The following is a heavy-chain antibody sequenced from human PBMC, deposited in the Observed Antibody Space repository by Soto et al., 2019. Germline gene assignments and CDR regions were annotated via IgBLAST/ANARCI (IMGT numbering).Heavy chain of an antibody. V-gene: IGHV1-3*01. Sequence: ASVKVSCKASGYTFTSYAMHWVRQAPGQRLEWMGWINAGNGNTKYSQKFQGRVTITRDTSASTAYMELSSLRSEDTAVYYCARDITGNRNYYMDVWGKGTTVTVSS. CDR3: ARDITGNRNYYMDV. CDR1: GYTFTSYA. CDR2: INAGNGNT. D-gene: IGHD1-20*01. J-gene: IGHJ6*03.